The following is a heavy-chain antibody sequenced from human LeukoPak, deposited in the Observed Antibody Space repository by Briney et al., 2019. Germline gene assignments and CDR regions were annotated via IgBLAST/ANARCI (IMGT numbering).Heavy chain of an antibody. CDR3: ARVPGIAAAGMGY. D-gene: IGHD6-13*01. CDR2: INPNSGGT. J-gene: IGHJ4*02. CDR1: GYTFTDYY. V-gene: IGHV1-2*02. Sequence: ASVTVSCKASGYTFTDYYMHWVRQAPGQGLEWMGWINPNSGGTNYAQKFQGRVTMTRDTSISTAYMELSRLRSDDTAVYYCARVPGIAAAGMGYWGQGTLVTVSS.